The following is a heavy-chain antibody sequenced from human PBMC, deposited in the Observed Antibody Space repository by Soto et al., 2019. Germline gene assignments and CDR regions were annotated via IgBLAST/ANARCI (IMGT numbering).Heavy chain of an antibody. V-gene: IGHV4-31*03. CDR2: IYYSGST. J-gene: IGHJ3*02. CDR3: AIAPGDQYVVGADSSPGSDAFDI. CDR1: GGSISSGGYY. Sequence: QVQLQESGPGLVKPSQTLSLTCTVSGGSISSGGYYWRWIRQHPGKGLEWIGYIYYSGSTYYNPSLKSRVTISVDTSKNQFSLKLSSVTAADTAVYYCAIAPGDQYVVGADSSPGSDAFDIWGQGTMVTVSS. D-gene: IGHD1-26*01.